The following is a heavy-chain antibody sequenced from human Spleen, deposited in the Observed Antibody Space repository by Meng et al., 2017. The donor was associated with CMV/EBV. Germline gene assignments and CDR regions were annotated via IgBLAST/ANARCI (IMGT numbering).Heavy chain of an antibody. D-gene: IGHD6-13*01. CDR1: GYTFTGYY. CDR2: INPNSGGT. Sequence: ASVKVSCKASGYTFTGYYTYWVRQAPGQGLEWMGWINPNSGGTNYEQRFQGRVTMTRDTSISTAYMELSSLRSDDTAVYFCTKAYSSSWYRENYDYWGQGTLVTVSS. J-gene: IGHJ4*02. V-gene: IGHV1-2*02. CDR3: TKAYSSSWYRENYDY.